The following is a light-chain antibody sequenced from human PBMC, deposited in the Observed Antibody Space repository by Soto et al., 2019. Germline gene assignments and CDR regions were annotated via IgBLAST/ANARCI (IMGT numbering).Light chain of an antibody. CDR2: DVS. CDR1: SSDVGGYNY. Sequence: QSALTQPASVSGSPGQSITISCTGTSSDVGGYNYVSWYQQHPGKAPKLMIYDVSNRPPGVSNHFSGSKSGNTASLTISGLQAEDEADYFCSSYISSSTLYVFGTGTKLTVL. V-gene: IGLV2-14*01. CDR3: SSYISSSTLYV. J-gene: IGLJ1*01.